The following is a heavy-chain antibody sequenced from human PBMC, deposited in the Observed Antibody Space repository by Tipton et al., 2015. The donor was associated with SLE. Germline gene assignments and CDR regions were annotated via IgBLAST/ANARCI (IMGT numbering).Heavy chain of an antibody. D-gene: IGHD3-22*01. CDR2: ISGSGGST. CDR3: AKDELRSGYYFDAFDI. CDR1: GFTFSNYD. Sequence: SGFTFSNYDMHWVRQAPGKGLEWVSAISGSGGSTYYADSVKGRFTISRDNSKNTLYLQMNSLRAEDTAVYYCAKDELRSGYYFDAFDIWGQGTMVTVSS. J-gene: IGHJ3*02. V-gene: IGHV3-23*01.